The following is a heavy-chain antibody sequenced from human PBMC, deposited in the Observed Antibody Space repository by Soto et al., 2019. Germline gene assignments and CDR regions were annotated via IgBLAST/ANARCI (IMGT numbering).Heavy chain of an antibody. V-gene: IGHV3-30*18. Sequence: QVQLVESGGGVVQPGRSLRLSCAASGFTFSSYGMHWVRQAPGKGLEWVAVISYDGSNKYYADSVKGRFTISRDNSKNQLNLQMNSLRAEDTAVYCCAKVMGVGYYYYYGMDVWGQGTTVTVSS. D-gene: IGHD3-10*01. CDR3: AKVMGVGYYYYYGMDV. J-gene: IGHJ6*02. CDR1: GFTFSSYG. CDR2: ISYDGSNK.